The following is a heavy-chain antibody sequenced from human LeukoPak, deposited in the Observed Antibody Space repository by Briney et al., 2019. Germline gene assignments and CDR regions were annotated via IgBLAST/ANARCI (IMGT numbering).Heavy chain of an antibody. J-gene: IGHJ5*01. CDR2: ISGGGGST. Sequence: GGSLRLSCAASGFTFSSHAMAWVRQAPGKGLEWVSSISGGGGSTYHADSVKGRFTISRDNSKNTLFLQMDSLRAADTAVYYCVRRTLGAAAFFDSWGQGTLVTVSS. CDR3: VRRTLGAAAFFDS. D-gene: IGHD2-15*01. CDR1: GFTFSSHA. V-gene: IGHV3-23*01.